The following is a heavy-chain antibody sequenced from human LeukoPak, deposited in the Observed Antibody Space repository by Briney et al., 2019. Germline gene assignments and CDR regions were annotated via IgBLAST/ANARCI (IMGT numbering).Heavy chain of an antibody. V-gene: IGHV3-74*01. CDR1: GFTFSSYW. Sequence: GGSLRLSCAASGFTFSSYWMHWVRQAPGKGRVWVSRINSDGSSTSHADSVKGRFTISRDNAKNTLYLQMNNLRAEDTAVYYCAGTMVRGAFDYWGQGTLVTVSS. CDR2: INSDGSST. CDR3: AGTMVRGAFDY. D-gene: IGHD3-10*01. J-gene: IGHJ4*02.